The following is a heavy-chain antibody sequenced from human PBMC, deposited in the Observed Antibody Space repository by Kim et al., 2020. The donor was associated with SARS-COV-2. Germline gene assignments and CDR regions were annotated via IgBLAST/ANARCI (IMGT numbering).Heavy chain of an antibody. Sequence: ASVKVSCKASGYTFTGYYMHWVRQAPGQGLEWMGRINPNSGGTNYAQKFQGRVTMTRDMSISTAYMELSRLRSDDTAVYYCAVGLLWFGELWSDYWGQGTLVTVSS. CDR1: GYTFTGYY. J-gene: IGHJ4*02. CDR3: AVGLLWFGELWSDY. V-gene: IGHV1-2*06. CDR2: INPNSGGT. D-gene: IGHD3-10*01.